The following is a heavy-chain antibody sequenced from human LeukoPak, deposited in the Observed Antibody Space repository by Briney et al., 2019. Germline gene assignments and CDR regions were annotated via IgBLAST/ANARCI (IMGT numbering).Heavy chain of an antibody. CDR3: AREQQLVLYYYYYMDV. D-gene: IGHD6-13*01. Sequence: GGSLRLSCAASGFTFSSYWMSWVRQAPGKGLEWVANIKQDGSEKYYVDSVKGRFTISRDNAENSLYLQMNSLRAEDTAVYYCAREQQLVLYYYYYMDVWGKGTTVTVSS. V-gene: IGHV3-7*01. J-gene: IGHJ6*03. CDR2: IKQDGSEK. CDR1: GFTFSSYW.